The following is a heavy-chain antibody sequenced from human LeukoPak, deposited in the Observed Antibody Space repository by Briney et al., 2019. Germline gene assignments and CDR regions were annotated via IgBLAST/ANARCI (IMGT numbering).Heavy chain of an antibody. CDR3: ARGHSSGWYVYYYYGMDV. Sequence: ASLKVSSKPSLYTFTTYDINCVRQATGQGREWMGWMNPNRANTGYAQKFQGRVTMTRNTSMSTAYMELSRLRSEDTAVYYCARGHSSGWYVYYYYGMDVWGHGKTVTVSS. V-gene: IGHV1-8*01. CDR1: LYTFTTYD. J-gene: IGHJ6*02. CDR2: MNPNRANT. D-gene: IGHD6-19*01.